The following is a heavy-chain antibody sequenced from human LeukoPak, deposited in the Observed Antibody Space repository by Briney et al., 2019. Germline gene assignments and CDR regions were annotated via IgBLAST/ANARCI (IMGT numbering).Heavy chain of an antibody. J-gene: IGHJ5*02. CDR1: GYTFTSYG. CDR3: ARVTVTTFGWFDP. Sequence: SVKVSCKASGYTFTSYGISWVRQAPGQGLEWMGRIIPILGIANYAQKFQGRVTITADKSTSTAYMELSSLRSEDTAVYYCARVTVTTFGWFDPWGQGTLVTVSS. V-gene: IGHV1-69*04. CDR2: IIPILGIA. D-gene: IGHD4-11*01.